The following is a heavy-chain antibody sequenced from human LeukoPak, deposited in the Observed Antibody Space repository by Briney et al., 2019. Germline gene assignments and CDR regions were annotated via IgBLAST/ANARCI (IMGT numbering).Heavy chain of an antibody. J-gene: IGHJ4*02. Sequence: HSGGSLRLSCAASGFTFTSYAMSWVRQAPGKGLEWVSTISSGAGTTYYADSVKGRFTISRDNSKNTLYLQMNSLRAEDTAVYYCAKASGQQLFDYWGQGTLVTVSS. CDR3: AKASGQQLFDY. D-gene: IGHD6-13*01. CDR1: GFTFTSYA. CDR2: ISSGAGTT. V-gene: IGHV3-23*01.